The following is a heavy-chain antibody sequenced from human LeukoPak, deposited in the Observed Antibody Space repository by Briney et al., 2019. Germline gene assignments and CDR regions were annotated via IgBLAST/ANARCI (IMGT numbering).Heavy chain of an antibody. CDR2: IWYDGSNK. Sequence: PGGSLRLSCAASGFTFSSYGMHWVRQAPGKGLEWVAVIWYDGSNKYYADSVKGRSTISRDNSKNTLYLQMNSLRAEDTAVYYCAKDHGYCSGGSCYSDYYMDVWGKGTTVTVSS. CDR3: AKDHGYCSGGSCYSDYYMDV. J-gene: IGHJ6*03. D-gene: IGHD2-15*01. CDR1: GFTFSSYG. V-gene: IGHV3-33*06.